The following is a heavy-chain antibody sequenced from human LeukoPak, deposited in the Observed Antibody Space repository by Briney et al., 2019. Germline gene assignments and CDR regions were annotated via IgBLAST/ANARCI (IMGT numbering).Heavy chain of an antibody. J-gene: IGHJ5*02. CDR2: ISGSGGYT. V-gene: IGHV3-23*01. D-gene: IGHD2-2*01. Sequence: GGSLRLSCAASEFTFSTYAMNWVRQAPGKGLEWVSAISGSGGYTYYADPVKGRFTISRDNAKNTLYLQMNSLRPEDTAIYYCARESSYCNNTRCYSSGFDPWGQGTLVTVSS. CDR3: ARESSYCNNTRCYSSGFDP. CDR1: EFTFSTYA.